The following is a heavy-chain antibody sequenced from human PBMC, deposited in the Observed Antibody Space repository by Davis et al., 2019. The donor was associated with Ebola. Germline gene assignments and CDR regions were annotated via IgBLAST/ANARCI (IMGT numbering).Heavy chain of an antibody. Sequence: PSETLSLTCTVSGGSISSYYWSWIRQPPGKGLEWIGYIYYSGSTNYNPSLKSRVTISVDTSKNQFSLKLSSVTAADTAVYYCARIRGYCSSTSCRRYYYYYMDVWGKGTTVTVSS. V-gene: IGHV4-59*12. J-gene: IGHJ6*03. CDR3: ARIRGYCSSTSCRRYYYYYMDV. D-gene: IGHD2-2*01. CDR1: GGSISSYY. CDR2: IYYSGST.